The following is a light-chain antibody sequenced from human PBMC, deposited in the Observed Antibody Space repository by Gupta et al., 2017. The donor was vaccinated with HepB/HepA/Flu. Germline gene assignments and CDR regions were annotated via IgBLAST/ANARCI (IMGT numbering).Light chain of an antibody. CDR2: DAS. V-gene: IGKV3-11*01. CDR3: QQRSNWPLT. CDR1: QSVSRY. Sequence: EIVLTQSPVTLSLSPGERATLSCRASQSVSRYLAWYQQKPGQPPSLLVFDASNRATGVPARFSGSGSGTDFTLTISSLEPEDFAVYYGQQRSNWPLTFGGGTRVEIK. J-gene: IGKJ4*01.